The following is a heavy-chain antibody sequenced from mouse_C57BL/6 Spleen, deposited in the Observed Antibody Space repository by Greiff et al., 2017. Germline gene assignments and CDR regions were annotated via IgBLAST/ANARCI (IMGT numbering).Heavy chain of an antibody. D-gene: IGHD2-3*01. V-gene: IGHV1-64*01. Sequence: QVQLQQSGAELVKPGASVKLSCKASGYTFTSYWMHWVKQRPGQGLEWIGMIHPNSGSTNYNEKFKSKATLTVDKSSSTAYMQLSSLTSEDSAVYYCARSSLDGCLAYWGQGTLVTVSA. CDR1: GYTFTSYW. CDR3: ARSSLDGCLAY. J-gene: IGHJ3*01. CDR2: IHPNSGST.